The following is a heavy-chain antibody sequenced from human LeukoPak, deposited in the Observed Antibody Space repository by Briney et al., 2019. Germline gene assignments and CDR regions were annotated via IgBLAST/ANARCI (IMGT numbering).Heavy chain of an antibody. V-gene: IGHV3-30-3*01. D-gene: IGHD1-14*01. CDR1: GFTFSSYA. J-gene: IGHJ6*02. CDR2: ISYDGSNN. Sequence: PGGSLRLSCAASGFTFSSYAMHWVRQAPGKGLEWVAVISYDGSNNYYADSVKGRFTISRDNSKNTLYLQMNSLRAEDTAVYYCARDRNRIGYYYGMDVWGQGTTVTVSS. CDR3: ARDRNRIGYYYGMDV.